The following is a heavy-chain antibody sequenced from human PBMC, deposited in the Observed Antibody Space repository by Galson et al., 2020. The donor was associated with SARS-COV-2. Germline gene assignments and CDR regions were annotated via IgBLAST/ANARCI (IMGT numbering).Heavy chain of an antibody. CDR2: ISKSSTYI. V-gene: IGHV3-21*01. CDR1: GFTFRTYT. J-gene: IGHJ5*02. Sequence: GGSLRLSCAASGFTFRTYTMNWVRQAPGKGLEWVSSISKSSTYIYYTDSVKGRFTISRDNAKNTLYLQMNSLRAEDTAVYYCARDFSPIPESDEFSPDWFDPWGQGTLVTVSS. D-gene: IGHD2-2*01. CDR3: ARDFSPIPESDEFSPDWFDP.